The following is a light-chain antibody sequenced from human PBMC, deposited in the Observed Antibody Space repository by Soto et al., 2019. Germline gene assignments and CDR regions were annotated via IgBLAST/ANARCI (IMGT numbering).Light chain of an antibody. CDR3: QQHGSLLWT. CDR2: ATS. V-gene: IGKV3-20*01. CDR1: QSVSNTY. Sequence: EIVLTQSPGTLSLSPGERASLSCRASQSVSNTYLAWYQQKPGQAPRLLIYATSTRATGIPDRFSGSGSGTDFTLTISRLKPEDFAVYYCQQHGSLLWTFGQGTKVEIK. J-gene: IGKJ1*01.